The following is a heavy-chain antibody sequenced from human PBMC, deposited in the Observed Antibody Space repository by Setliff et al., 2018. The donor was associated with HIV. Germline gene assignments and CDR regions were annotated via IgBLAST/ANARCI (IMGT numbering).Heavy chain of an antibody. CDR1: GYTFNSYG. V-gene: IGHV1-18*01. CDR2: NIAFNGKT. Sequence: GASVKVSCKTSGYTFNSYGISWVRQAPGQGLEWVGLNIAFNGKTNSAPKFQGRVIMTTDTSTSTAHMELRSLRSDDTAIYYCARVIVDFDSSGFYYFDSWGQGTMVT. CDR3: ARVIVDFDSSGFYYFDS. D-gene: IGHD3-22*01. J-gene: IGHJ4*02.